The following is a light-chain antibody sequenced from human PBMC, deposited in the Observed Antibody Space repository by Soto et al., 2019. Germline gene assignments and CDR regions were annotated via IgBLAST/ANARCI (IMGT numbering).Light chain of an antibody. Sequence: QSALTQPASVSGSPGQSITISCTGTSSDVGGYNYVSWYQQHPGKGPKLMIYEVSNRPSGVSNRFSGSKSGNTASLTISGLQADDEADYYCTSYTSTSTLVLFGGGTKLTVL. CDR2: EVS. CDR3: TSYTSTSTLVL. J-gene: IGLJ2*01. V-gene: IGLV2-14*01. CDR1: SSDVGGYNY.